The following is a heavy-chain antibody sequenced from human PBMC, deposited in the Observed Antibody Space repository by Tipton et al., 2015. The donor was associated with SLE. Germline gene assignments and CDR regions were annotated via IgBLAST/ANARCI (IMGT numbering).Heavy chain of an antibody. CDR3: AKEALGYCSGGSCYSYFDY. J-gene: IGHJ4*02. CDR2: ISGSGGST. Sequence: SLRLSCAASGFTFSSYAMSWVRQAPGKGLEWVSAISGSGGSTYYADSVKGRFTISRDNSKNTLYLQMNSLRAEDTAVYYCAKEALGYCSGGSCYSYFDYWGQGTLVTVSS. V-gene: IGHV3-23*01. D-gene: IGHD2-15*01. CDR1: GFTFSSYA.